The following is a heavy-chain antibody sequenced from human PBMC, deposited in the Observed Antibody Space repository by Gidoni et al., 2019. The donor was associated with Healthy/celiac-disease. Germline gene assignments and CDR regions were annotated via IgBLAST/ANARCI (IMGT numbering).Heavy chain of an antibody. CDR2: ISYDGSNK. Sequence: QVQLVESGGGVVQPGRSLRLSCAASGFTFSSYGMHWVRQAPGKGLEWVAVISYDGSNKYYADSVKGRFTISRDNSKNTLYLQMNSLRAEDTAVYYCAKEPPSYGDYEYERLNYFDYWGQGTLVTVSS. V-gene: IGHV3-30*18. CDR3: AKEPPSYGDYEYERLNYFDY. J-gene: IGHJ4*02. CDR1: GFTFSSYG. D-gene: IGHD4-17*01.